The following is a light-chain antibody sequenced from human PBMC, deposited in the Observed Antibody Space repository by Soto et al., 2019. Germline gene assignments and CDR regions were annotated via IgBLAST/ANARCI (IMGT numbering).Light chain of an antibody. V-gene: IGKV3-15*01. CDR2: GAS. CDR1: QSINSE. J-gene: IGKJ2*01. Sequence: EIVMTQSPATRSLSPGERAALSCMASQSINSELAWYQQKPGQPPRLLIYGASTRATGVPARFPGSESGSEFTLTISGLQSEDFAVYYCQQGHNWPLTFGQGTRLEI. CDR3: QQGHNWPLT.